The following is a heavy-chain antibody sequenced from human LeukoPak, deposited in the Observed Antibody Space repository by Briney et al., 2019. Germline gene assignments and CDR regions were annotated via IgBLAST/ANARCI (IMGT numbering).Heavy chain of an antibody. J-gene: IGHJ5*02. Sequence: SETLSLTCTVSGASISSYYWAWIRQPPGKGLEWICYTYYAGDTYYNPSLRSRVIISLDTSKNQFSLNLNSATAADTAVYYCARERGPNCNKDCLFDPWGQGTLVTVSS. CDR3: ARERGPNCNKDCLFDP. CDR2: TYYAGDT. CDR1: GASISSYY. D-gene: IGHD2/OR15-2a*01. V-gene: IGHV4-59*01.